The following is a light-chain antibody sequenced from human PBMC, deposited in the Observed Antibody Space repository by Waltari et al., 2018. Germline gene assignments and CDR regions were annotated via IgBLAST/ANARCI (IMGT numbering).Light chain of an antibody. CDR3: QHLDSDAQRT. V-gene: IGKV1-9*01. Sequence: CRVIQAISSYVAWYQQKPGEAAKIMIYAGSTLQSGVPSRFSGSGSETECTITISSLQPDDFATYYCQHLDSDAQRTFGQGTKVEI. CDR1: QAISSY. CDR2: AGS. J-gene: IGKJ1*01.